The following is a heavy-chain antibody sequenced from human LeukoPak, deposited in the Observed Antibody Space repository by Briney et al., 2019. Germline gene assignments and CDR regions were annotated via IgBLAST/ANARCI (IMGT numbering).Heavy chain of an antibody. V-gene: IGHV1-18*01. CDR3: ARVGEVDDSSGYYLPDY. CDR1: GYTFTSYG. Sequence: ASVKVSCKASGYTFTSYGISWVRQAPGQGLEWMGWISAYNGNTNYAQKLQGRVTMTTDTSTSTAYMEPRSLRSDDTAVYYCARVGEVDDSSGYYLPDYWGQGTLVTVSS. CDR2: ISAYNGNT. J-gene: IGHJ4*02. D-gene: IGHD3-22*01.